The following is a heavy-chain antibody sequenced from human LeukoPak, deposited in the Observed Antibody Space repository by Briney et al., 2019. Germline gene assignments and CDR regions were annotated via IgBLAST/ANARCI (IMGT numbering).Heavy chain of an antibody. CDR2: IYTSGST. J-gene: IGHJ4*02. D-gene: IGHD3-10*01. CDR3: ARGISVVRGNQHFDY. CDR1: GGSISSYY. Sequence: PSETLSLTCTVSGGSISSYYWSWLRQPAGKGLEWIGRIYTSGSTNYNPSLKSRVTMSVDTSKNQFSLKLSSVTAADTAVYYCARGISVVRGNQHFDYWGQGTLVTVSS. V-gene: IGHV4-4*07.